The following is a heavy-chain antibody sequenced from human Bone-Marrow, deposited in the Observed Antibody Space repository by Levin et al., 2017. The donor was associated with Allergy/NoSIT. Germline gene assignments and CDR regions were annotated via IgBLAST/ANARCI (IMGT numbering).Heavy chain of an antibody. CDR3: ARDRYYDSSGYYGPGSGYYYGMDV. CDR2: ISYDGSNK. V-gene: IGHV3-30-3*01. CDR1: GFTFSSYA. Sequence: SCAASGFTFSSYAMHWVRQAPGKGLEWVAVISYDGSNKYYADSVKGRFTISRDNSKNTLYLQMNSLRAEDTAVYYCARDRYYDSSGYYGPGSGYYYGMDVWGQGTTVTVSS. J-gene: IGHJ6*02. D-gene: IGHD3-22*01.